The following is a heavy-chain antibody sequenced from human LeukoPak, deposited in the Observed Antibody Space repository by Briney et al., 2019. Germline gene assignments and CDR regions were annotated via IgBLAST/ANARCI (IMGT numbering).Heavy chain of an antibody. CDR2: ISGSGGST. D-gene: IGHD3-10*01. Sequence: GGSLRLSCAASGFTFSSYAMSWVRQAPGKGLKWVSAISGSGGSTYYADSVKGRFTISRDNSKNTLYLQMNSLRAEDTAVYYCAKIGTYGSGFYWGQGTLVTVSS. CDR3: AKIGTYGSGFY. J-gene: IGHJ4*02. CDR1: GFTFSSYA. V-gene: IGHV3-23*01.